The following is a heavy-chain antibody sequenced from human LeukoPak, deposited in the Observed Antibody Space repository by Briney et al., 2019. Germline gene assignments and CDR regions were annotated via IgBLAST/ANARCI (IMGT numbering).Heavy chain of an antibody. CDR3: ASTLMGGNSVWYFDL. Sequence: PGGSLTLSCAASGFTFSSYRMNWVRQAPGKGLEWVSSISSSSSYIYYADSVKGRFTISRDNAKNSLYLQMNSLRAEDTAVYYCASTLMGGNSVWYFDLWGRGTLVTVSS. V-gene: IGHV3-21*01. CDR2: ISSSSSYI. CDR1: GFTFSSYR. J-gene: IGHJ2*01. D-gene: IGHD4-23*01.